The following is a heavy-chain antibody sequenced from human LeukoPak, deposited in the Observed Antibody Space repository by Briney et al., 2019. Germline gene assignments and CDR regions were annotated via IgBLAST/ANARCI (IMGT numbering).Heavy chain of an antibody. Sequence: GGSLRLSCAASGFTVSSNYMSWVRQAPGKGLEWVSVIYSGGSTYYADSVKGRFTISRDNSKNTLYLQMNSLRAEDTAVYYCARDRGYYDSSGYRYYGMDVWGQGTTVTVSS. V-gene: IGHV3-53*01. D-gene: IGHD3-22*01. CDR2: IYSGGST. CDR1: GFTVSSNY. J-gene: IGHJ6*02. CDR3: ARDRGYYDSSGYRYYGMDV.